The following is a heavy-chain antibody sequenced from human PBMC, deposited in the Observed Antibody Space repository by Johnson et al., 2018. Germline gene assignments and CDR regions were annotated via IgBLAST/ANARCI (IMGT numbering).Heavy chain of an antibody. Sequence: VQLVQSDGGLVKPGGSLRLSCAASGFTFSNAWMNWVRQAPGKGLEWVGRIISKTDGGTTDYAAPVKGRFTIPRDDSKNTLYLQMNTLKTEDTAGYYCTTVRYEISPITYYYYYMDVWGKGTTVTGSS. V-gene: IGHV3-15*07. D-gene: IGHD3-22*01. CDR3: TTVRYEISPITYYYYYMDV. CDR2: IISKTDGGTT. CDR1: GFTFSNAW. J-gene: IGHJ6*03.